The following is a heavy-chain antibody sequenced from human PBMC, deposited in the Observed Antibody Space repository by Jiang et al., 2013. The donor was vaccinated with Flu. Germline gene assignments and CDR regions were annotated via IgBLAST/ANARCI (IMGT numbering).Heavy chain of an antibody. J-gene: IGHJ4*02. Sequence: VQLVESGGGVVQPGRSLRLSCAASGFTFSSYAMHWVRQAPGKGLEWVAVISYDGSNKYYADSVKGRFTISRDNSKNTLYLQMNSLRAEDTAVYYCARDGTYYYDSSGYYPSFGYWGQGTLVTVSS. D-gene: IGHD3-22*01. CDR3: ARDGTYYYDSSGYYPSFGY. V-gene: IGHV3-30*01. CDR1: GFTFSSYA. CDR2: ISYDGSNK.